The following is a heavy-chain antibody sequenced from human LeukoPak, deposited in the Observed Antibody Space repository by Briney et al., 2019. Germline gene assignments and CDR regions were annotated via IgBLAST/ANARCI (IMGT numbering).Heavy chain of an antibody. CDR3: ARVTGYRIEDYFDY. V-gene: IGHV4-59*01. J-gene: IGHJ4*02. D-gene: IGHD6-13*01. CDR2: IYYSGST. Sequence: SETLSLTCTVSGGSISSYYWSWIRQPPGKGLEWIGYIYYSGSTNYNPSLKSRVTISVETSKNKFSLKLRSVTAADTAVYYCARVTGYRIEDYFDYWGQGTLVTVSS. CDR1: GGSISSYY.